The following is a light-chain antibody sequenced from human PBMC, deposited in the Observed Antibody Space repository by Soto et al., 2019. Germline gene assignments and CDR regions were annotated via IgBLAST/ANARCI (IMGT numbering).Light chain of an antibody. V-gene: IGKV1-39*01. CDR2: AAS. CDR3: QQSYSTPPWT. CDR1: QSISIY. J-gene: IGKJ1*01. Sequence: DIQMTQSPSSLSASVGDRVTITCRASQSISIYLNWYQQKPGKAPKVLIYAASSLQSGVPSRFSGSGSGTDFTLNISSLQPEDFATYYCQQSYSTPPWTFGQGTKVEIK.